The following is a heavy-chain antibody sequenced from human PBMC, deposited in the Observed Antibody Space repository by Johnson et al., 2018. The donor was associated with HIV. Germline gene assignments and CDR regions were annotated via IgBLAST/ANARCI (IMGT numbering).Heavy chain of an antibody. V-gene: IGHV3-66*01. CDR2: INWNGGNT. CDR1: GFTVSSNY. Sequence: VQLVESGGGLVQPGGSLRLSCAASGFTVSSNYMSWVRQAPGKGLEWVSGINWNGGNTYYTDSVKGRFTISRDNSDNTMYLQMNSLRDEDTAVYYCARAPHDAFDVWGQGTMVTVSS. CDR3: ARAPHDAFDV. J-gene: IGHJ3*01.